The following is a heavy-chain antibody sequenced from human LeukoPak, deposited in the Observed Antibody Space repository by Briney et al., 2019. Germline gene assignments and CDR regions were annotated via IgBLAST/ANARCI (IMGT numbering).Heavy chain of an antibody. CDR2: ISGSGGST. J-gene: IGHJ4*02. V-gene: IGHV3-23*01. CDR3: AKLYYDFWSGYYDSSYFDY. D-gene: IGHD3-3*01. CDR1: GFTFSSYA. Sequence: DPGGSLRLSCAASGFTFSSYAMSWVRQAPGKGLEWVSAISGSGGSTYYADSVKGRFTISRDNSKNTLYLQMNSLRAEDTAVYYCAKLYYDFWSGYYDSSYFDYWGQGTLVTVSS.